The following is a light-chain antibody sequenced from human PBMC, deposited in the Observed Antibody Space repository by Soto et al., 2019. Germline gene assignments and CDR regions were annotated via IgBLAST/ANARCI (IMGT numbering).Light chain of an antibody. V-gene: IGKV3-15*01. J-gene: IGKJ5*01. CDR2: DTS. CDR1: QNISRS. CDR3: QQYNDWPPLT. Sequence: EIVMTQSPVTLSVAPGERATLSCRPSQNISRSLAWYQQKPGQGPSLLIYDTSSRATGVPARFSASGSGTEYTLTISGLQSEDFAIYYCQQYNDWPPLTFGQGTRLEI.